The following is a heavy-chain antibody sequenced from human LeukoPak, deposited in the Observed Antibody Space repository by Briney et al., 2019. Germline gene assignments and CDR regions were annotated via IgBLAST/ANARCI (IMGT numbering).Heavy chain of an antibody. D-gene: IGHD3-10*01. CDR3: AKQSGITMVRGADY. V-gene: IGHV3-23*01. J-gene: IGHJ4*02. CDR2: ISGSGAST. Sequence: GGSLRLSCAASGFTFYSYAMSWVRQAPGKGLEWVSAISGSGASTYYADSVQGRFTISRDNSKNTLYLQMNSLRAEDTAVYYCAKQSGITMVRGADYWGQGTLVTVSS. CDR1: GFTFYSYA.